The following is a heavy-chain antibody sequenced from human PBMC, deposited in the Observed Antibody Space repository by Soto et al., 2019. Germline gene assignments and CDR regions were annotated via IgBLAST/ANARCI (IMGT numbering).Heavy chain of an antibody. CDR1: GGSISGHF. J-gene: IGHJ4*02. D-gene: IGHD3-3*01. V-gene: IGHV4-4*07. Sequence: SETLSLTCTVSGGSISGHFWSWIRQPAGKRMEWIGRIYSGGRDNYNPALKSRVTMSVDTSKNQFSLTLRSVTAADTAVYYCARDNVWSGYFSFFDHWGQGSLVTVSS. CDR2: IYSGGRD. CDR3: ARDNVWSGYFSFFDH.